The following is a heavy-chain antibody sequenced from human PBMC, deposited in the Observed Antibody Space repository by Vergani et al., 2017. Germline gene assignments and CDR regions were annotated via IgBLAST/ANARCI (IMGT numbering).Heavy chain of an antibody. Sequence: QVQLVQSGAEVKKPGASVKVSCKVSGYTLTELSMHWVRQAPGKGLEWMGGFDPEDGETTYAQKFQGRVTMTEDTSTATAYLELSSLRSEDTAVYYCATADNWNRRVDYWGQGTLVTVSS. CDR2: FDPEDGET. V-gene: IGHV1-24*01. D-gene: IGHD1-1*01. J-gene: IGHJ4*02. CDR3: ATADNWNRRVDY. CDR1: GYTLTELS.